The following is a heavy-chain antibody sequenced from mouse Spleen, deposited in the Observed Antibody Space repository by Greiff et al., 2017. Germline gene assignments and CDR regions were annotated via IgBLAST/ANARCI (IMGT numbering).Heavy chain of an antibody. CDR2: IYPGDGDT. D-gene: IGHD2-13*01. CDR3: ARGRYYGDYDDAMDY. Sequence: QVQLQQSGAELVKPGASVKISCKASGYAFSSYWMNWVKQRPGKGLEWIGQIYPGDGDTNYNGKFKGKATLTADKSSSTAYMQLSSLTSEDSAVYFCARGRYYGDYDDAMDYWGQGTSVTVSS. CDR1: GYAFSSYW. V-gene: IGHV1-80*01. J-gene: IGHJ4*01.